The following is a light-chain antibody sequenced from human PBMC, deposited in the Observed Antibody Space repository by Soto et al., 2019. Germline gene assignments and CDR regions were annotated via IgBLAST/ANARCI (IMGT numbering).Light chain of an antibody. J-gene: IGKJ2*01. V-gene: IGKV4-1*01. CDR2: WAS. CDR3: QQCYSTPPT. Sequence: DIVMTQSPDSLAVSLGERATINCKSSQSLLYSSNNKNYLAWYQQKPGQSPKLLIYWASTRESGVPDRFSGSGSGTDFTLTISNLQAEDVAVYYCQQCYSTPPTFGQGTKLEIK. CDR1: QSLLYSSNNKNY.